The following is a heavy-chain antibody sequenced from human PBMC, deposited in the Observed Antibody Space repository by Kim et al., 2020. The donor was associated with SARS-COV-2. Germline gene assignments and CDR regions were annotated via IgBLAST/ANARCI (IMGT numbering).Heavy chain of an antibody. CDR3: ARRRVGGYSGSSFDY. CDR1: GGSFSGYY. D-gene: IGHD1-26*01. Sequence: SETLSLTCAVYGGSFSGYYWSWIRQPPGKGLEWIGELNHSGSTNYNPPLKSRVTISVDTSKNQFSLKLSSVTAADTAGYYCARRRVGGYSGSSFDYWGQG. CDR2: LNHSGST. J-gene: IGHJ4*02. V-gene: IGHV4-34*01.